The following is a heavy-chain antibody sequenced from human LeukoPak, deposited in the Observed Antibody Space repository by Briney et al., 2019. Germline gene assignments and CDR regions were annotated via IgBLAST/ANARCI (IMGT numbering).Heavy chain of an antibody. Sequence: SETLSLTCAVSGGSISSSNWRSWVRQPPGKGLEWIGEIYHSGSTNYNPSLKSRVTVSVDKSKNQFSLKLSSVTAADTAVYYCARHDYGDFYYGMDVWGQGTTVTVSS. CDR3: ARHDYGDFYYGMDV. CDR1: GGSISSSNW. V-gene: IGHV4-4*02. J-gene: IGHJ6*02. CDR2: IYHSGST. D-gene: IGHD4-17*01.